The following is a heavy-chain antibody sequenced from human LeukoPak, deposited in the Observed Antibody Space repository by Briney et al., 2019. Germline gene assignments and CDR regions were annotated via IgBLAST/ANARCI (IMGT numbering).Heavy chain of an antibody. J-gene: IGHJ4*02. CDR3: AREGGIVVVTALYFDY. CDR1: GFTFSSYS. Sequence: PGGSLRLSCAASGFTFSSYSMNWVRQAPGKGLEWVSSINSNSRYLYYADSVKGRFTISRDAAKNSLFLQMNSLRAEDTAVYYCAREGGIVVVTALYFDYWGQGTLVTVSS. D-gene: IGHD2-21*02. CDR2: INSNSRYL. V-gene: IGHV3-21*01.